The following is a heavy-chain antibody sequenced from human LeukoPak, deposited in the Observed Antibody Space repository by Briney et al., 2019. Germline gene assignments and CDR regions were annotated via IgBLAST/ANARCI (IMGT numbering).Heavy chain of an antibody. Sequence: GGSLRLSCAASGFTFSSYAMSWVRQAPGKGLEWVSVISGNGVSTHYADSVKGRFTISRDNSKNTLYLQMNSLRAEDTAVYYCATREDPFDYWGQGTLVTVSS. J-gene: IGHJ4*02. D-gene: IGHD5-24*01. CDR2: ISGNGVST. CDR1: GFTFSSYA. V-gene: IGHV3-23*01. CDR3: ATREDPFDY.